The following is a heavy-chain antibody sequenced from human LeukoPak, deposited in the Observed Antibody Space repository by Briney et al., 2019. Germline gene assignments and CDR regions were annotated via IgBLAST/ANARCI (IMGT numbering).Heavy chain of an antibody. V-gene: IGHV3-21*01. J-gene: IGHJ6*02. CDR3: AREGYYSGMDV. Sequence: GRSLRLSCAASGFTFSSYSMKWVRQAPGKGLEWVSFIGSSISYISYADSVKGRFTISRDNAKNSLYLQMNSLRAEDTAVYYCAREGYYSGMDVWGQGTTVTVSS. CDR1: GFTFSSYS. CDR2: IGSSISYI.